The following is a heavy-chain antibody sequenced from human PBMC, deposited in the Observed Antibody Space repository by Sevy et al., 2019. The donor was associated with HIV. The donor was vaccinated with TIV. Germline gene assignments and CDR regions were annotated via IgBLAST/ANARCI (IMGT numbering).Heavy chain of an antibody. Sequence: GGSLRLYCAASGFTFNIYSMSWVRQTPGKGLEWVATLSFGCGKINHADSVKGRFTMSRDDSKNAVYLQMNNLRVEDTALYYCAREGCTKPHDYWGQGTLVTVSS. J-gene: IGHJ4*02. V-gene: IGHV3-23*01. CDR2: LSFGCGKI. CDR3: AREGCTKPHDY. D-gene: IGHD2-8*01. CDR1: GFTFNIYS.